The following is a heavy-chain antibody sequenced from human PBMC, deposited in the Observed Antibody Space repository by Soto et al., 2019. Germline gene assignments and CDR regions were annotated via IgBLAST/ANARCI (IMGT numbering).Heavy chain of an antibody. CDR2: TYYSGST. J-gene: IGHJ6*02. CDR1: GGSISSGSYY. V-gene: IGHV4-31*03. D-gene: IGHD3-10*01. CDR3: ARERITMVRGTLYYYGMDV. Sequence: QVQLQESGPGLLKPSHTLSLTCTVSGGSISSGSYYWSWIRQHPGKSMEGIGYTYYSGSTYYKPSLQSRVTISVDTSKNQFTLKLSSVTAADTAVYYCARERITMVRGTLYYYGMDVWGQGTTVTVSS.